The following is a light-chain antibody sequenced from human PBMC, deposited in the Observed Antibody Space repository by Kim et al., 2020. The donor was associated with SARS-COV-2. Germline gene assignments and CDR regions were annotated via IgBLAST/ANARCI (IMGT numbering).Light chain of an antibody. Sequence: SVSPGQTASITCSGDKLGNKYVCWYQQKPGQSPVVVIYQDKKRPSGIPQRFPGSNSGNTATLTIGGTQAMDEADYYCQSWDSNTVVIGGGTQLTVL. CDR2: QDK. V-gene: IGLV3-1*01. CDR1: KLGNKY. J-gene: IGLJ2*01. CDR3: QSWDSNTVV.